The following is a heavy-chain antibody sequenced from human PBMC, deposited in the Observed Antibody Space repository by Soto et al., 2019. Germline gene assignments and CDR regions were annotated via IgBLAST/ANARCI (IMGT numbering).Heavy chain of an antibody. Sequence: PGGSLRLSCEGSGFAFSTYYMHWVRQAPGKGLVWVSRIDTEGSTTAYADSVKGRFTISRDNAKNSLYLQMNSLRAEDTALYYCAKVLSRDGDLPYFDYWGQGTLVTAPQ. V-gene: IGHV3-74*01. CDR1: GFAFSTYY. CDR2: IDTEGSTT. CDR3: AKVLSRDGDLPYFDY. J-gene: IGHJ4*02.